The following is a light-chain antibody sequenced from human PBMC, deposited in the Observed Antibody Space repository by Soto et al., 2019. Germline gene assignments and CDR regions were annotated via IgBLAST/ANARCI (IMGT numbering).Light chain of an antibody. CDR1: TSNIGAGYD. V-gene: IGLV1-40*01. J-gene: IGLJ3*02. CDR3: SSFAGSNSWV. CDR2: GNS. Sequence: QSVLTQPPSVSGAPGQRVTISCTGGTSNIGAGYDVHWYQQLPGTAPKLLIYGNSNRPSGVPDRFSGSKSGNTASLTISGLQAEDEADYYCSSFAGSNSWVFGGGTQLTVL.